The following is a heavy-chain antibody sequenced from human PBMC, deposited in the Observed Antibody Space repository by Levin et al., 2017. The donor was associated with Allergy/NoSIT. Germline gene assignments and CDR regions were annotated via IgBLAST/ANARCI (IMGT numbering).Heavy chain of an antibody. CDR2: ISWDGGST. Sequence: GGSLRLSCAASGFTFDDYTMHWVRQAQGKGLEWVSLISWDGGSTYYGDSVKGRFTISRDNSKNSLYLQMNNLRTEDTALYYCASSSGSRWENAFDVWGQGTMVTVSS. CDR3: ASSSGSRWENAFDV. V-gene: IGHV3-43*01. CDR1: GFTFDDYT. D-gene: IGHD6-13*01. J-gene: IGHJ3*01.